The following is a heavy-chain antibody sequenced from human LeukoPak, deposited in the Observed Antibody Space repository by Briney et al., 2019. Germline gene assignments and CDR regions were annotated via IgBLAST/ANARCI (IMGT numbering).Heavy chain of an antibody. V-gene: IGHV4-59*08. Sequence: SETLSLTCTVPGGSISSYYWSWIRRPPGKGLEWIGYIYYSGSTNYNPSLKSRVTIPVDTSKNQFSLKLSSVTAADTAVYYCASQLWLLRWFDPWGQGTLVTVSS. CDR3: ASQLWLLRWFDP. J-gene: IGHJ5*02. CDR2: IYYSGST. D-gene: IGHD5-18*01. CDR1: GGSISSYY.